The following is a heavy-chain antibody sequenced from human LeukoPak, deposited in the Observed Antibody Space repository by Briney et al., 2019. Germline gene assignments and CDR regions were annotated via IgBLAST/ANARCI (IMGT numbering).Heavy chain of an antibody. J-gene: IGHJ4*02. Sequence: SETLSLTCTVSGGSISSSSYYWGWIRQPPGKGLEWIGSIYYSGSTYYNPSPKSRVTISVDTSKNQFSLKLSFVTAADTAVYYCARRQGGEVDYWGQGTLVTVSS. D-gene: IGHD2-21*01. CDR2: IYYSGST. CDR1: GGSISSSSYY. V-gene: IGHV4-39*01. CDR3: ARRQGGEVDY.